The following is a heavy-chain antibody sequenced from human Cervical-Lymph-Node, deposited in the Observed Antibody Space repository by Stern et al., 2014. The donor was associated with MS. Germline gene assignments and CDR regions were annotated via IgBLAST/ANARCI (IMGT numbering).Heavy chain of an antibody. CDR1: GFTFSSYS. CDR3: ARVDTTVVTLPFDY. Sequence: EMQLVESGGGLVKPGGSLRLSCAASGFTFSSYSMNWVRQAPGKGLEWVSSISSSSSYIYYADSVKGRFTISRDNAKNSLYLQMNSLRAEDTAVYYCARVDTTVVTLPFDYWGQGTLVTVSS. V-gene: IGHV3-21*01. D-gene: IGHD4-23*01. J-gene: IGHJ4*02. CDR2: ISSSSSYI.